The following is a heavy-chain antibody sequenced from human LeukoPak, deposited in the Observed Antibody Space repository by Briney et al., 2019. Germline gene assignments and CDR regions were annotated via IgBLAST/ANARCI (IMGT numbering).Heavy chain of an antibody. Sequence: GGSLRLSCAASGFTFSSYAMSWVRQAPGKGLEWVSAISGSGGSTHYADSVKGRFTISRDNSKNTLYLQMNSLRAEDTAVYYCAKDDYYDSSGNHWGQGTLVTVSS. D-gene: IGHD3-22*01. CDR2: ISGSGGST. CDR3: AKDDYYDSSGNH. V-gene: IGHV3-23*01. J-gene: IGHJ4*02. CDR1: GFTFSSYA.